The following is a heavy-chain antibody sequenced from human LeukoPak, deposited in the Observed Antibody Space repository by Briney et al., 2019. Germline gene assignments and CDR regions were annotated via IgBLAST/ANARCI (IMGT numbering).Heavy chain of an antibody. CDR2: ISSSGSTI. J-gene: IGHJ6*04. D-gene: IGHD3-10*02. CDR1: GFTFSSYG. CDR3: AELGITMIGGV. Sequence: AGGSLRLSCAASGFTFSSYGMHWVRQAPGKWLEWVSYISSSGSTIYYADSVKGRFTISRDNAKNSLYLQMNSLRAEDTAVYYCAELGITMIGGVWGKGTTVTISS. V-gene: IGHV3-48*04.